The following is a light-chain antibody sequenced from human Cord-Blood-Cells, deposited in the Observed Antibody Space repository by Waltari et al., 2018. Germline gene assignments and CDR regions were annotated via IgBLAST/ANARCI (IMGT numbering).Light chain of an antibody. Sequence: DIQMTQSPSSLSASVGDRVTITCQASQDISNYLNWYQQKPGKAPKLLIYDASNLETGVPSRFSGSVSETDFTFTISSLQPEDIATYYCQQYDNRMYTFGQGTKLEIK. V-gene: IGKV1-33*01. CDR2: DAS. CDR1: QDISNY. CDR3: QQYDNRMYT. J-gene: IGKJ2*01.